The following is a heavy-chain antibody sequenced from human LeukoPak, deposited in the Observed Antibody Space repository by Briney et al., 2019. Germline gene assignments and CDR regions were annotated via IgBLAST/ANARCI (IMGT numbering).Heavy chain of an antibody. CDR3: ARVESYDYGNYYGMDV. D-gene: IGHD4-17*01. J-gene: IGHJ6*02. CDR2: INPNSGGT. Sequence: ASVKVSCKASGYTFTGYCMHWVRQAPGQGLEWMGWINPNSGGTNYAQKFQGRVTMTRDTSISTAYMELSRLRSDDTAVYYCARVESYDYGNYYGMDVWGQGTTVTVSS. CDR1: GYTFTGYC. V-gene: IGHV1-2*02.